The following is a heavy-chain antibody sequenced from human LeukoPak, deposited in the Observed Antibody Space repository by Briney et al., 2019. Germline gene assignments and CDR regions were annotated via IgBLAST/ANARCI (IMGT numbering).Heavy chain of an antibody. J-gene: IGHJ4*02. CDR1: GGTFSSYA. CDR3: ATAGPFQRVAANLYFDY. Sequence: ASVKVSCKASGGTFSSYAISWVRQAPGQGLEWMGGIIPIFGTANYAQKFQGRVTITADESTSTAYMELSSLRSEDAAVYYCATAGPFQRVAANLYFDYWGQGTLVTVSS. CDR2: IIPIFGTA. V-gene: IGHV1-69*13. D-gene: IGHD2-21*02.